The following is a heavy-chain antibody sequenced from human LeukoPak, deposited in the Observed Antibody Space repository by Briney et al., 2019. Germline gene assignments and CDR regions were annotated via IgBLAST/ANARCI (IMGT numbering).Heavy chain of an antibody. Sequence: ASVKVSCKVSGYTLTELSMHWVRQAPGKGLEWMGGFEPEDGETIYAQKFQGRVTMTRDTSTSTVYMELSSLRSEDTAVYYCARDHGGYDSYYYMDVWGKGTTVTVSS. CDR1: GYTLTELS. CDR3: ARDHGGYDSYYYMDV. J-gene: IGHJ6*03. CDR2: FEPEDGET. D-gene: IGHD5-12*01. V-gene: IGHV1-24*01.